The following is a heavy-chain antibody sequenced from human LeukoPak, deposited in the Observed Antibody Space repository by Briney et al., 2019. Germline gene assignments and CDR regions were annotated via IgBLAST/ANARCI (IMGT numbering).Heavy chain of an antibody. D-gene: IGHD6-19*01. CDR3: ARQRETAVAGTGFDY. Sequence: GGSLRLSCAASGFTFSSYWMHWVRQAPGKGLVWVSRINTDGSSTSYADSVKGRFTISRDNAKNTLYLQMNSLRAEDTAVYYCARQRETAVAGTGFDYWGQGTLVTVSS. V-gene: IGHV3-74*01. CDR2: INTDGSST. CDR1: GFTFSSYW. J-gene: IGHJ4*02.